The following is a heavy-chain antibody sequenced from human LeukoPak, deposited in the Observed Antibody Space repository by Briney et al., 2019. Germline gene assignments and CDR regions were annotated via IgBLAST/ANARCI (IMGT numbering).Heavy chain of an antibody. Sequence: PSETLSLTCPVSGGSISSYYWSWIRQPPGKGPECIGYIYTSGSTNYNPSLKSRVTISVDTSKNQFSLKLSSVTAADTAVYYCARYWGQYSSVWNWGWFDPWGQGTLVTVSS. CDR3: ARYWGQYSSVWNWGWFDP. CDR2: IYTSGST. V-gene: IGHV4-4*09. J-gene: IGHJ5*02. CDR1: GGSISSYY. D-gene: IGHD6-19*01.